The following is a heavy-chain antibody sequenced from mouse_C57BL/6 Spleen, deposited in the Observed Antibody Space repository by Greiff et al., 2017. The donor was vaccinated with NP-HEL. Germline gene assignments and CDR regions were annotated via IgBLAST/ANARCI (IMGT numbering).Heavy chain of an antibody. V-gene: IGHV1-50*01. CDR1: GYTFTSYW. J-gene: IGHJ4*01. D-gene: IGHD2-2*01. CDR3: ATRGYGYVYAMDD. CDR2: IDPSDSYT. Sequence: QVQLQQPGAELVKPGASVKLSCKASGYTFTSYWMQWVKQRPGQGLEWIGEIDPSDSYTNYNQKFKGKATLTVDTSSSTAYMQLSSLTSEDSAVYYCATRGYGYVYAMDDWGQGTSVTVSS.